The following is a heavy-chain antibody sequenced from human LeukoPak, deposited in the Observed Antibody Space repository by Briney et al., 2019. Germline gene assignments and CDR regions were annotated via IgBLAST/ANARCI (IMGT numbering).Heavy chain of an antibody. V-gene: IGHV1-18*01. CDR3: AREYSSSWYGWFDP. Sequence: GASVKVSCKASGYTFTSYGNSWVRQAPGQGLEWMGWIRAYNGNTNYAQKLQGRVTMTTDTSTSTAYMELRSLRSDDTAVYYCAREYSSSWYGWFDPWGQGTLVTVSS. D-gene: IGHD6-13*01. CDR1: GYTFTSYG. CDR2: IRAYNGNT. J-gene: IGHJ5*02.